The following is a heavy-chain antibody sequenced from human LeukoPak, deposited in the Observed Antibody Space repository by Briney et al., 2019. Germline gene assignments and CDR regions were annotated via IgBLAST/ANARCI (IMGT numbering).Heavy chain of an antibody. Sequence: GGSLRLSCAAPGFTFSTYAMSWVRQAPGKGLEWVSAITDSGGNTYYAAPVKGRFTISRDNSKNTLYLHMNSLRAEDTAVYYCARAGHCTNGICYTADFDYWGQGTLVTVSS. J-gene: IGHJ4*02. CDR3: ARAGHCTNGICYTADFDY. CDR1: GFTFSTYA. CDR2: ITDSGGNT. V-gene: IGHV3-23*01. D-gene: IGHD2-8*01.